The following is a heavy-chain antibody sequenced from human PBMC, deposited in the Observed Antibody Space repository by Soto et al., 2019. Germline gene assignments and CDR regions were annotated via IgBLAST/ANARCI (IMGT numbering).Heavy chain of an antibody. CDR2: IWYDGSNK. CDR1: GFTFSSYG. V-gene: IGHV3-33*01. D-gene: IGHD3-16*02. Sequence: QVQLVESGGGVVQPGRSLRLSCAASGFTFSSYGMHWVRQAPGKGLEWVAVIWYDGSNKYYADSVKGRFTISRDNSKNTLYLQMNSLRAEDTAVYYCARASVYDYVWGSYRYTSGLDYWGQGTLVTVSS. J-gene: IGHJ4*02. CDR3: ARASVYDYVWGSYRYTSGLDY.